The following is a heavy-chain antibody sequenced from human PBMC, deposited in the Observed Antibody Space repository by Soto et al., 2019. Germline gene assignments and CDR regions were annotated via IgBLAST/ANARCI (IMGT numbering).Heavy chain of an antibody. J-gene: IGHJ6*03. V-gene: IGHV1-18*01. CDR2: ISAYNGNT. CDR1: GYSFTNYG. CDR3: ARDRGVAPPVAGNTHYYYYMDV. Sequence: QDQLVQSGVEVKKPGASVKVSCKASGYSFTNYGITWVRQAPGQGFEGMGWISAYNGNTNYAQKFQARVTMTTDASTSTAYLELRSLRSDDTAVYYCARDRGVAPPVAGNTHYYYYMDVWGKGTTVTVSS. D-gene: IGHD6-19*01.